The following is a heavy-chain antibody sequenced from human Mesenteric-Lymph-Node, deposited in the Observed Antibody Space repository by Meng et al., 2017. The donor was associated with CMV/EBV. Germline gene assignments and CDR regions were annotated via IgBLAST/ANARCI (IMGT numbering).Heavy chain of an antibody. Sequence: GGSLRLSCVASGFTLSTYWMHWVRQTPGQGLVWVSRVYTDGTSIGYADAVKGRFTISRDNAKNTLYLQMNGLRAEDAAVYYCARGQAAGGYVYIDHWGQGTLVTVS. CDR1: GFTLSTYW. D-gene: IGHD5-12*01. J-gene: IGHJ4*02. V-gene: IGHV3-74*01. CDR2: VYTDGTSI. CDR3: ARGQAAGGYVYIDH.